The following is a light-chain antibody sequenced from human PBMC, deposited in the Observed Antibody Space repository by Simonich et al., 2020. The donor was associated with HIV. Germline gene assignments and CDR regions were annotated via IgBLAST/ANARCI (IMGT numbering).Light chain of an antibody. V-gene: IGKV3D-20*01. CDR3: QQYGSSPRT. Sequence: EIVLTQSPGTLSLSPGERATPSCRASQSVSSSYLAWYQQKPGLAPRLLIYDASSRATGIPDRFSGSGSGTDFTLTISRLEPEDFAVYYCQQYGSSPRTFGQGTKVEIK. J-gene: IGKJ1*01. CDR2: DAS. CDR1: QSVSSSY.